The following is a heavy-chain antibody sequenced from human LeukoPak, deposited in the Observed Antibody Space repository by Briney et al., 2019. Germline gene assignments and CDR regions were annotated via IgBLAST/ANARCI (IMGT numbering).Heavy chain of an antibody. CDR3: VRVDNGGNYFDY. J-gene: IGHJ4*02. CDR2: IHISGST. V-gene: IGHV4-4*07. D-gene: IGHD4-23*01. CDR1: GGSISSYY. Sequence: PSETLSLTCTVSGGSISSYYWSWIRQPAGKGLEWIGRIHISGSTNYNPSLKSRVTMSADTSKNQFSLRLSSVTAADTAVYYCVRVDNGGNYFDYWGQGTLVTVSS.